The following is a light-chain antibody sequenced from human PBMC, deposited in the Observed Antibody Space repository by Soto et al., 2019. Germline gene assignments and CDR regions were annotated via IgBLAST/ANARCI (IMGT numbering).Light chain of an antibody. J-gene: IGKJ5*01. CDR3: QQRKKWPPIT. Sequence: EIALTQSRVIVSLSPRDRATICCTPSQTVDNFLAWYQLKPGKAPRLLIYDATKRASGIPVRFTGSGSGTDFILTISNIEAEDVAIYYCQQRKKWPPITFGQGTRLEIK. CDR2: DAT. CDR1: QTVDNF. V-gene: IGKV3-11*01.